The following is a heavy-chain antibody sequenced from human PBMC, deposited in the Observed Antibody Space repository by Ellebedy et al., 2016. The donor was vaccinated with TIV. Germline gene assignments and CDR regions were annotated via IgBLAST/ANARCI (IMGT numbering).Heavy chain of an antibody. Sequence: GGSLRLSCAASGFTVSSNHLSWVRQAPGKGLEWVSVIYSGGSTDYVDSVKGRFTISRDNSKNTLYLQLNSLRAEDTAVYYCAREFHDYFFDYWGQGTLVTVSS. V-gene: IGHV3-66*02. D-gene: IGHD2-21*02. CDR3: AREFHDYFFDY. CDR2: IYSGGST. J-gene: IGHJ4*02. CDR1: GFTVSSNH.